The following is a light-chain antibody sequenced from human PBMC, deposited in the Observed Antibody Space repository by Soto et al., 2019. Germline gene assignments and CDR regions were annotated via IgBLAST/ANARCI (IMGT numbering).Light chain of an antibody. J-gene: IGKJ4*01. CDR2: DAS. V-gene: IGKV3-11*01. CDR3: QQRSIWVT. Sequence: EVVLTQSPTTLSLSPGDRATLSCRASQSVSSYLAWCQQKPGQAPRLLIYDASKRATGIPARFSGSGSGTDFTLTISSLEPEDFAVYYCQQRSIWVTFGGGTKVEIK. CDR1: QSVSSY.